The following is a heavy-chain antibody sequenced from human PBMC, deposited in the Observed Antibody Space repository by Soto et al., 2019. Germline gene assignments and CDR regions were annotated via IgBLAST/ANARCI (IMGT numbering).Heavy chain of an antibody. CDR2: IYYSGST. D-gene: IGHD3-3*01. CDR1: GGSISSGGYY. V-gene: IGHV4-31*03. Sequence: SETLSLTCTVSGGSISSGGYYWSWIRQHPGKGLEWIGYIYYSGSTYYNPSLKSRVTISVDTSKNQFSLKLSSVTAADTAVYYCARGYDLTYHFDYWGQGTLVTVSS. J-gene: IGHJ4*02. CDR3: ARGYDLTYHFDY.